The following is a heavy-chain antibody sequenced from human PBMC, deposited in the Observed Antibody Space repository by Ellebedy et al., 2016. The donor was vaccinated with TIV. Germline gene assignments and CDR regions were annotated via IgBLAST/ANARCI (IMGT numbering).Heavy chain of an antibody. CDR3: ARIADPSHPYYFDY. V-gene: IGHV1-18*01. Sequence: AASVKVSCKASGYTFTSYGISWVRQAPGQGLEWMGWISAYNGNTNYAQKLQGRVTMTTDTSTSTAYMELRSLRSDDTAVYYCARIADPSHPYYFDYWGQGTLVTVSS. J-gene: IGHJ4*02. D-gene: IGHD6-6*01. CDR2: ISAYNGNT. CDR1: GYTFTSYG.